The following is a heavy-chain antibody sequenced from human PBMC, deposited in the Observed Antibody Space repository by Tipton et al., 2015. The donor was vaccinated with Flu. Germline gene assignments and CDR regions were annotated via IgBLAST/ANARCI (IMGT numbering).Heavy chain of an antibody. CDR3: VKDIYDFWGDYRYDL. J-gene: IGHJ2*01. CDR2: ISWNSGRV. CDR1: GFTFIDYA. V-gene: IGHV3-9*01. D-gene: IGHD3-3*01. Sequence: SLRLSCAASGFTFIDYAMHWVRQVPGKGLEWVSGISWNSGRVDYADSAKGRFTISRDNAKNSLYLQMNSLRAEDTALYFCVKDIYDFWGDYRYDLWGRGTLVTVSS.